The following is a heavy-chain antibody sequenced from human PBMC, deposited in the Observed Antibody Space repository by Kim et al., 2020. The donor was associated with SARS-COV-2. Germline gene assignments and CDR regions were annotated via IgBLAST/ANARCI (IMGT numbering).Heavy chain of an antibody. D-gene: IGHD1-7*01. Sequence: VGSLRLSCTTSGFAFSSYWMCWVRQAPGKGLEWVATIKHDGSGECYVDSVKGRFTISRDNAKNSLYLQMNSLRAEDTAVYYCARENYNSADYWGLGSLVTVSS. V-gene: IGHV3-7*01. J-gene: IGHJ4*02. CDR2: IKHDGSGE. CDR3: ARENYNSADY. CDR1: GFAFSSYW.